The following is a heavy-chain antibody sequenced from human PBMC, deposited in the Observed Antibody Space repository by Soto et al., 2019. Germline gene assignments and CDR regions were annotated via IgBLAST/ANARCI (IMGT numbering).Heavy chain of an antibody. CDR2: ISYSETT. CDR1: GGSISSSGSY. V-gene: IGHV4-39*01. Sequence: PAETLSLTCTVSGGSISSSGSYWGWIRQPTGKGLEWIGTISYSETTYYNPSLRDRITISVATSNNQFSMKLSSVTAVDTAVYFCTRRYNYGSGKYAVDVWGQGNTVTVSS. D-gene: IGHD3-10*01. J-gene: IGHJ6*02. CDR3: TRRYNYGSGKYAVDV.